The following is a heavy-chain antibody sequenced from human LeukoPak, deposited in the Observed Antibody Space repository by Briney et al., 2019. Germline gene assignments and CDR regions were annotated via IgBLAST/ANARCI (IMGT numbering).Heavy chain of an antibody. CDR1: GGTFISYA. CDR2: IIPIFGTA. V-gene: IGHV1-69*13. CDR3: ARGDIAADWFDP. D-gene: IGHD6-13*01. J-gene: IGHJ5*02. Sequence: ASVKVSCKASGGTFISYAISWVRQAPGQGLEWMGGIIPIFGTANYAQKFQGRVTITANESTSTAYMELSSLRSEDTAVYYCARGDIAADWFDPWGQGTLVTVSS.